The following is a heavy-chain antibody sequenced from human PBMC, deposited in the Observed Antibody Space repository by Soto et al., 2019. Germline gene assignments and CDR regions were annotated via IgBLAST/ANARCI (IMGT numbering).Heavy chain of an antibody. CDR3: AKGGRQWLVTSDFNY. D-gene: IGHD6-19*01. CDR2: VSHDGRNT. J-gene: IGHJ4*02. V-gene: IGHV3-30*18. CDR1: GFTFSDYA. Sequence: VQLVESGGGVVQPGRSLRLSCAASGFTFSDYAMHWVRQAPGKGLEWVAVVSHDGRNTHYADSVKGRFTISRDSSKNTVSLEMSSLRAEATAVYYCAKGGRQWLVTSDFNYWGQGALVTVSS.